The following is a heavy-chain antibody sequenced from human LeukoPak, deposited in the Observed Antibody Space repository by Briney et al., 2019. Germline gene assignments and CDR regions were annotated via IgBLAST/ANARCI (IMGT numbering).Heavy chain of an antibody. V-gene: IGHV4-39*07. CDR1: GGSISSSSYY. CDR2: IYYSGST. Sequence: PSETLSLTCTVSGGSISSSSYYWGWIRQPPGKGLEWIGSIYYSGSTNYNPSLKSRVTISVDKSKNQFSLKLSSVTAADTAVYYCARGSNDYSNYLYWGQGTLVTVSS. CDR3: ARGSNDYSNYLY. J-gene: IGHJ4*02. D-gene: IGHD4-11*01.